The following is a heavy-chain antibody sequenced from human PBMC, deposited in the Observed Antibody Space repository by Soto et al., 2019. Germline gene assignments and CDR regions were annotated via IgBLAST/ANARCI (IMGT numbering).Heavy chain of an antibody. CDR2: IWYDGSNK. CDR1: GFTFSSYG. CDR3: AREDIVVVPAAITSSYYYGMDV. D-gene: IGHD2-2*02. V-gene: IGHV3-33*01. Sequence: GGSLRLSXAASGFTFSSYGMHWVRQAPGKGLEWVAVIWYDGSNKYYADSVKGRFTISRDNSKNTLYLQMNSLRAEDTAVYYCAREDIVVVPAAITSSYYYGMDVWGQGTTVTVSS. J-gene: IGHJ6*02.